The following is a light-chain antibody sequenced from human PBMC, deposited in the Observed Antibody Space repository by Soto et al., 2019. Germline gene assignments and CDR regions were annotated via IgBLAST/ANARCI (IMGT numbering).Light chain of an antibody. CDR1: SSDVGGYNY. J-gene: IGLJ1*01. Sequence: QAAVTQPRSVSGSPGQAVTISCTGTSSDVGGYNYVSWYQHHTGKAPKLMIYDVDKRPSGVPGRFSGSKSGNTASLTISGLQAEDEADYCCCSNAGSYPFVFGTGTKVTVL. CDR2: DVD. V-gene: IGLV2-11*01. CDR3: CSNAGSYPFV.